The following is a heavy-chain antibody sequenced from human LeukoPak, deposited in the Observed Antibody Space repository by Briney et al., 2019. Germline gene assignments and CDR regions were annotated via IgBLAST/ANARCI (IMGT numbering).Heavy chain of an antibody. CDR2: IIPIFGTA. J-gene: IGHJ5*02. D-gene: IGHD5-12*01. Sequence: SVKVSCKASGYTFTSYGISWVRQAPGQGLEWMGGIIPIFGTANYAQKFQGRVTITTDESTSTAYMELSSLRSEDTAVYYCARDQPGSGYDSYNWFDPWGQGTLVTVSS. CDR3: ARDQPGSGYDSYNWFDP. V-gene: IGHV1-69*05. CDR1: GYTFTSYG.